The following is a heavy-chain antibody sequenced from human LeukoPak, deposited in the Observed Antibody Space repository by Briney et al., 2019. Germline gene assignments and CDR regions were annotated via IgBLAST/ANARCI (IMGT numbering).Heavy chain of an antibody. CDR1: GYNFTPYG. D-gene: IGHD2-8*01. CDR3: ARSRGVGVDYSFYS. V-gene: IGHV5-51*01. Sequence: VESLLIFCMCSGYNFTPYGLGSMRQMPGKGLECMGIIYPGDSDTRYSPSFEGQVTISADKSISTAYLQWSSLKASDTAIYYCARSRGVGVDYSFYSWGQGNLVTVSS. CDR2: IYPGDSDT. J-gene: IGHJ4*02.